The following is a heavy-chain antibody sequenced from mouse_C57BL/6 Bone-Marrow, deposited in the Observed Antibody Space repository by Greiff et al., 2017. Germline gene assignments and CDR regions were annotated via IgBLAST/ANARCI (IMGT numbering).Heavy chain of an antibody. J-gene: IGHJ1*03. CDR2: IYPGSGST. Sequence: QVQLQQPGAELVKPGASVKMSCKASGYTFTSYWITWVKQRPGQGLEWIGVIYPGSGSTNYNETFKSKATLTVDTSSSTAYMQLSSLTSEDSAVYYCARDGPWYFDVWGTGTTVTVSS. CDR3: ARDGPWYFDV. V-gene: IGHV1-55*01. D-gene: IGHD2-3*01. CDR1: GYTFTSYW.